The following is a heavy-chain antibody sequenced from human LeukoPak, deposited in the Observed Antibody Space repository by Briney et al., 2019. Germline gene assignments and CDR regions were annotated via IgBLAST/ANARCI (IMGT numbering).Heavy chain of an antibody. Sequence: GGSLRLSCAASGFTFSSYGMHWVHQAPGKGLEWVAVISYDGSNKYYADSVKGRFTISRDNSKNTLYLQMNSLRAEDTAVYYCAKGPPPYYDYVWGSYRDAIDYWGQGTLVTVSS. V-gene: IGHV3-30*18. CDR3: AKGPPPYYDYVWGSYRDAIDY. D-gene: IGHD3-16*02. CDR2: ISYDGSNK. J-gene: IGHJ4*02. CDR1: GFTFSSYG.